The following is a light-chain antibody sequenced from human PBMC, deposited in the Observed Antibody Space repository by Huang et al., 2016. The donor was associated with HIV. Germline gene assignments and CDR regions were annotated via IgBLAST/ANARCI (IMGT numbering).Light chain of an antibody. CDR2: AAS. V-gene: IGKV1-27*01. CDR3: QKYDSVPRT. Sequence: DIQMTPYPSSLSASVGDRVTITCRASQDIKNYLAWYQQKAGQVPKLLIYAASSLQSGVPSRFSGSGSGTDFTLSIISLQPEDVAIYYCQKYDSVPRTFGQGTKVDIK. CDR1: QDIKNY. J-gene: IGKJ1*01.